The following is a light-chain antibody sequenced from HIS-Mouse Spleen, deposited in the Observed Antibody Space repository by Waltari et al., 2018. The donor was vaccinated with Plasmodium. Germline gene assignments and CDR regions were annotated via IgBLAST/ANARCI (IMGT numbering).Light chain of an antibody. CDR3: CSYAGSSTYV. CDR1: SSDVGSYNL. Sequence: QSALTQPASVSGSPGQSITISCTGPSSDVGSYNLVSWYQQHPGKAHKLMIDEGSKRPSGVSNRFSGSKSGNTASLTISGLQAEDEADYYCCSYAGSSTYVFGTGTKVTVL. J-gene: IGLJ1*01. CDR2: EGS. V-gene: IGLV2-23*01.